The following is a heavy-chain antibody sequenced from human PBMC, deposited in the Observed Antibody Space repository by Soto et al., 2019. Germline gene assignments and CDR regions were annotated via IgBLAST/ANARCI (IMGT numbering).Heavy chain of an antibody. Sequence: QVQLVQSGAEVKKPGSSVKVSCKASGGTFSSYAISWVRQAPGQGLEWMGGIIPIFGTANYAQKFQGRVTITADESTSTAYMELSSLSSEDTAVYYCARVAGIAVAGTWGQVDYWGQGTLVTVSS. CDR1: GGTFSSYA. CDR2: IIPIFGTA. CDR3: ARVAGIAVAGTWGQVDY. D-gene: IGHD6-19*01. V-gene: IGHV1-69*01. J-gene: IGHJ4*02.